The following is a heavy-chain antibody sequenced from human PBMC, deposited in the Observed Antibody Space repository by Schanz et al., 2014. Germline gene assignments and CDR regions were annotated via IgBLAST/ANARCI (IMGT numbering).Heavy chain of an antibody. CDR2: ISSGGTTI. V-gene: IGHV3-11*04. Sequence: QVQLVESGGGLVKPGGSLRLSCAASGFTFSDYYMSWVRQAPGKGLEWIAYISSGGTTIYYADSVKGRFTISRDNAKSSLYLQMNSLRDEDTAVYYCAKEGSIYWDRSVDYWGQGTLVTVSS. CDR3: AKEGSIYWDRSVDY. J-gene: IGHJ4*02. D-gene: IGHD1-26*01. CDR1: GFTFSDYY.